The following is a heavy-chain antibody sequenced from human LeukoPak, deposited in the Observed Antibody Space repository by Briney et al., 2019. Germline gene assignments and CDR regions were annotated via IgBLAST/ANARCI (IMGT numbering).Heavy chain of an antibody. D-gene: IGHD5-12*01. J-gene: IGHJ4*02. Sequence: PGGSLRLSCAASGFTFSILDMSWVRQAPGKGLEWVSAISGNGGRTYYADSVKGRFTISRDNSKNTLYLQMNSLRAEDTAVFYCARDPGYSNSPYYLDYWGQGTLVTVSS. CDR3: ARDPGYSNSPYYLDY. CDR1: GFTFSILD. V-gene: IGHV3-23*01. CDR2: ISGNGGRT.